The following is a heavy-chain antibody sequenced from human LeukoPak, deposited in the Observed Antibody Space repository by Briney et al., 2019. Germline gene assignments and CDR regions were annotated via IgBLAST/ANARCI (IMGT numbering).Heavy chain of an antibody. D-gene: IGHD2-2*01. V-gene: IGHV4-39*01. CDR2: IYYSGNT. CDR3: ARLVVPAAYFAY. J-gene: IGHJ4*02. Sequence: SETLSLTCTVSGVSISSINYYWGWIRPPPGKGLEWIGTIYYSGNTYYSPSLNSRVTISVDTSTTQFSLKLSSVTATDTAVYSCARLVVPAAYFAYWGQGTLVTVSS. CDR1: GVSISSINYY.